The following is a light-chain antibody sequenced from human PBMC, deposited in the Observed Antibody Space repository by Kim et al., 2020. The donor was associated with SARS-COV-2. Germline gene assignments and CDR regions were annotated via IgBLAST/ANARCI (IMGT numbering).Light chain of an antibody. CDR3: NSRDSSGNHVV. CDR1: SLRRYY. CDR2: GKN. Sequence: ALGQTVGITCQGDSLRRYYASWYQQKPGQAPVLVIYGKNNRPSGIPDRFSGSSSGNTASLTITGAQAEDEADYYCNSRDSSGNHVVFGGGTQLTVL. J-gene: IGLJ2*01. V-gene: IGLV3-19*01.